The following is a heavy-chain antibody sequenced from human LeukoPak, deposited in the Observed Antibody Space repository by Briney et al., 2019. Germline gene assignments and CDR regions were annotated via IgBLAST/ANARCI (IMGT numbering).Heavy chain of an antibody. D-gene: IGHD3-22*01. V-gene: IGHV4-4*09. Sequence: SETLSLTCTVSGGSISSYYWSWIRQPPGKGLEWIGYIYTSGSTNYNPFLKSRVTISVDTSKNQFSLKLSSVTAADTAVYYCARHPALYDSSGYYTRYNWFDPWGQGTLVTVSS. CDR3: ARHPALYDSSGYYTRYNWFDP. J-gene: IGHJ5*02. CDR2: IYTSGST. CDR1: GGSISSYY.